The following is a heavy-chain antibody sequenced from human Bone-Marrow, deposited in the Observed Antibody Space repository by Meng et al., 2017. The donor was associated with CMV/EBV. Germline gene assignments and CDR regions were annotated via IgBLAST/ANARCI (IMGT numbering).Heavy chain of an antibody. J-gene: IGHJ6*02. CDR1: GFTFSSYS. D-gene: IGHD2-2*02. Sequence: GGSLRLSCAASGFTFSSYSMNWVRQAPGKGLEWVSSISSSSSYIYYADSVKGRFTISRDNAKNSLYLQMNSLRAEDTAVYYCARDVTVVVPAAISANYYYGMDVWGQGTTVTVSS. CDR3: ARDVTVVVPAAISANYYYGMDV. CDR2: ISSSSSYI. V-gene: IGHV3-21*01.